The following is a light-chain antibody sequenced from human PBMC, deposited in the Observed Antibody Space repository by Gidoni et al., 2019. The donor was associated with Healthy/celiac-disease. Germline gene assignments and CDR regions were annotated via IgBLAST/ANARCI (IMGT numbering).Light chain of an antibody. J-gene: IGKJ1*01. CDR1: QSISSW. CDR3: QQYNSYSPWT. CDR2: KAY. Sequence: DIQMTQSPSTLSASVGDRVTITCRASQSISSWLAWYQQKPGKAPKLLIYKAYSLESGVPSRFSGSGSGTEFTLTISSRQPDDFATYYCQQYNSYSPWTFGQGTKVEIK. V-gene: IGKV1-5*03.